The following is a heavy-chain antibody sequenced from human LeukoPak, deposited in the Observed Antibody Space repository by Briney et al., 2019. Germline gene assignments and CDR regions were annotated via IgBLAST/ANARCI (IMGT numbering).Heavy chain of an antibody. CDR2: ISAYNGNT. CDR3: ARDQLYYYDSSGYNNWFDP. Sequence: GASVKVSYKASGYTFTSYGISWVRQAPGQGLEWMGWISAYNGNTNYAQKLQGRVTMTTDTSTSTAYMELRSLRSDDTAVYYRARDQLYYYDSSGYNNWFDPWGQGTLVTVSS. V-gene: IGHV1-18*01. CDR1: GYTFTSYG. J-gene: IGHJ5*02. D-gene: IGHD3-22*01.